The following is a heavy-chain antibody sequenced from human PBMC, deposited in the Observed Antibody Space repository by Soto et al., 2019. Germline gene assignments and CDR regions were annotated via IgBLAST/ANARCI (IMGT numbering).Heavy chain of an antibody. CDR3: AKDGWVPRFLEWLLLY. J-gene: IGHJ4*02. CDR2: ISYDGSNK. D-gene: IGHD3-3*01. Sequence: GGSLRLSCAASGFTFSSYGMHWVRQAPGKGLEWVAVISYDGSNKYYADSVKGRFTISRDNSKNTLYLQMNSLRAEDTAVYYCAKDGWVPRFLEWLLLYWGQGTLVTVSS. CDR1: GFTFSSYG. V-gene: IGHV3-30*18.